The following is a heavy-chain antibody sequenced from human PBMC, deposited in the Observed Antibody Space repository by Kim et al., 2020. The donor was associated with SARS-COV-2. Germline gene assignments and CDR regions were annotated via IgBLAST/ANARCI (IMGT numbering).Heavy chain of an antibody. V-gene: IGHV3-30*18. D-gene: IGHD2-21*02. CDR3: AKDSAAYCGGDCYSWTPSVDV. Sequence: GGSLRLSCAASGFTFSNYGMHWVRQAPGKGLEWVAVISYGGGKKYYGDSVKGRFTISRDNSKNTLYLQMNSLRAEDTAVFYCAKDSAAYCGGDCYSWTPSVDVWGQGTTVTVSS. J-gene: IGHJ6*02. CDR2: ISYGGGKK. CDR1: GFTFSNYG.